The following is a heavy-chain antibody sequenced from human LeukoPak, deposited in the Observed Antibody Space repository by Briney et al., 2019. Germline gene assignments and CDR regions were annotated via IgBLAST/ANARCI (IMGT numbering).Heavy chain of an antibody. CDR3: ARVVFKRGYYHFDY. D-gene: IGHD3-22*01. CDR1: GGSISSGSYY. V-gene: IGHV4-61*02. J-gene: IGHJ4*02. Sequence: SQTLSLTCTVSGGSISSGSYYWSWIRQPAGKGLEWIGRIYTSGSTNYHPSLKSRVTISVDTSKNQFSLKLSSVTAADTAVYYCARVVFKRGYYHFDYWGLGTLVTVSS. CDR2: IYTSGST.